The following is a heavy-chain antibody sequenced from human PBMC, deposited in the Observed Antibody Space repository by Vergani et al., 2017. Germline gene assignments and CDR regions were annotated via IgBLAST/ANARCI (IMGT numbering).Heavy chain of an antibody. CDR1: GFTFSSYA. CDR3: AKDSRYFDWLLSY. J-gene: IGHJ4*02. V-gene: IGHV3-23*01. Sequence: EVQSLESGGGLVQPGGFLRLSCAASGFTFSSYAMSWVRQAPGKGLEWVSAISGSGDSTYYADSVKGRFTISRDNSKNTLYLQMNSLRAEDTAVYYCAKDSRYFDWLLSYWGQGTLVTVSS. CDR2: ISGSGDST. D-gene: IGHD3-9*01.